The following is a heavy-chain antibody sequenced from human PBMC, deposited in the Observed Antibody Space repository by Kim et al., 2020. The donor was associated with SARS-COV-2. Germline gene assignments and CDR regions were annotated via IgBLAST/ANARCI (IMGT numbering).Heavy chain of an antibody. V-gene: IGHV3-48*03. D-gene: IGHD6-13*01. J-gene: IGHJ4*02. Sequence: GGSLRLSCAASGFTFSSYEMNWVRQAPGKGLEWVSYISSSGSTIYYADSVKGRFTISRDNAKNSLYLQMNSLRAEDTAVYYCASSSWCFDYWGQGTLVTVSS. CDR1: GFTFSSYE. CDR2: ISSSGSTI. CDR3: ASSSWCFDY.